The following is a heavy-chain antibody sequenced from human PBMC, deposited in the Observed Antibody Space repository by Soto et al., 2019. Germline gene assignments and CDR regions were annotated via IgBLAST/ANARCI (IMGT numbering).Heavy chain of an antibody. CDR2: INNDGSTT. CDR1: GFPFSTYW. Sequence: GGSLRLSCAASGFPFSTYWMHWARQAPGKGPVWVSRINNDGSTTRYADSVKGRFTISRDNAKNTLYLQMNSLRAEDTAVYYCASQGLYYYGLDVWGQGTTVTV. V-gene: IGHV3-74*01. CDR3: ASQGLYYYGLDV. J-gene: IGHJ6*02.